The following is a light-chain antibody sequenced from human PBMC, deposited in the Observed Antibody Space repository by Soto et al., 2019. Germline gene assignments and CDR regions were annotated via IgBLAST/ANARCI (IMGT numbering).Light chain of an antibody. J-gene: IGLJ1*01. CDR3: AAWDGSVNGYV. CDR1: SSNIGSNT. Sequence: QSVLTQPPSASGTPGQRVTISCSGSSSNIGSNTVNWYQQLPGTAPKLLIYSNDQRPSGVPDRFSGSKSGTSASLAISGLQSEDEADYYCAAWDGSVNGYVFGNGTKVTVL. CDR2: SND. V-gene: IGLV1-44*01.